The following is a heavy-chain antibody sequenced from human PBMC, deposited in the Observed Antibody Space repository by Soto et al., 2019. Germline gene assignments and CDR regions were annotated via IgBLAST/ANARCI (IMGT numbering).Heavy chain of an antibody. CDR3: ARGVGQPSLWLRHGDFDY. J-gene: IGHJ4*02. CDR2: ISAYNGNT. Sequence: ASVKVSCKASGYTFTSYGISWVRQAPGQGLEWMGWISAYNGNTNYAQKLQGRVTMTTDTSTSTAYMELRSLRSDDTAVYYCARGVGQPSLWLRHGDFDYWGQGTLVTVSS. V-gene: IGHV1-18*01. D-gene: IGHD5-12*01. CDR1: GYTFTSYG.